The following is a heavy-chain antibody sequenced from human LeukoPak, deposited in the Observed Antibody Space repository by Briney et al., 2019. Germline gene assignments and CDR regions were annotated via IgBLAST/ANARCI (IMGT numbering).Heavy chain of an antibody. J-gene: IGHJ4*02. CDR1: GYSISSGYY. CDR3: KGYYYDSSGYSPIDY. V-gene: IGHV4-38-2*02. Sequence: SETLSLTCTVSGYSISSGYYWGWIRQPPGQGLEWIGSIYHSGSTYYNPSLKSRVTISVDTSKNQFSLKLSSVTAADTAVYYCKGYYYDSSGYSPIDYWGQGTLVTVSS. D-gene: IGHD3-22*01. CDR2: IYHSGST.